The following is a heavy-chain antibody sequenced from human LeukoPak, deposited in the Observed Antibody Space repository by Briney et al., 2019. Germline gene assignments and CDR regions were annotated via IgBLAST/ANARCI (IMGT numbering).Heavy chain of an antibody. CDR3: ARVNSSGWKVPYYYYYYMDV. CDR1: GYTFTSHG. CDR2: MNPNSGNT. D-gene: IGHD6-19*01. J-gene: IGHJ6*03. Sequence: ASVKVSCKASGYTFTSHGINWVRQATGQGLEWMGWMNPNSGNTGYAQKFQGRVTITRNTSISTAYMELSSLRSEDTAVYYCARVNSSGWKVPYYYYYYMDVWGKGTTVTVSS. V-gene: IGHV1-8*01.